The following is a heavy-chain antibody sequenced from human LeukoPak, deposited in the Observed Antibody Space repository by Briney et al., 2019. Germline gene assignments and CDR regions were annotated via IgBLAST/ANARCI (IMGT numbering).Heavy chain of an antibody. CDR3: ARHRRRIPPNWFDP. V-gene: IGHV4-59*08. CDR2: IYYSGST. CDR1: GGSISSYY. Sequence: SETLSLTCTVSGGSISSYYWSWIRQPPGKGLEWIGYIYYSGSTNYNPSLKSRVTISVDTSKNQFSLKLSSVTAADTAVYYCARHRRRIPPNWFDPWGQGTLVTVSS. J-gene: IGHJ5*02.